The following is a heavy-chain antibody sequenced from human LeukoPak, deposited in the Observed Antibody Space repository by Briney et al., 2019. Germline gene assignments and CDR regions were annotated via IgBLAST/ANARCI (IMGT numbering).Heavy chain of an antibody. V-gene: IGHV4-34*01. J-gene: IGHJ6*02. CDR1: GGSFSGYY. CDR2: IYHSGST. Sequence: PSETLSLTCAVYGGSFSGYYWSWIRQPPGKGLESIGEIYHSGSTNYNLSLKSRVTISVDTSKNQFSLKPSSVTAADTALYYCARGRDERSMDVWGQGTTVTVSS. CDR3: ARGRDERSMDV.